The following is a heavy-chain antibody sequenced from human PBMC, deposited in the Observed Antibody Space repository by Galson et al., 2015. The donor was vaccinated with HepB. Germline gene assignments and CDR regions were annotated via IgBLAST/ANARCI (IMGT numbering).Heavy chain of an antibody. CDR2: ISSSGSTI. J-gene: IGHJ4*02. CDR1: GFTFSDYY. D-gene: IGHD2-15*01. Sequence: SLRLSCAASGFTFSDYYMSWIRQAPGKGLEWVSYISSSGSTIYYADSVKGRFTISRDNAKNSLYLQMNSLRAEDTAVYYCARGCIGSPKSARGSQRDAGYDYWGQGTLVTVSS. CDR3: ARGCIGSPKSARGSQRDAGYDY. V-gene: IGHV3-11*01.